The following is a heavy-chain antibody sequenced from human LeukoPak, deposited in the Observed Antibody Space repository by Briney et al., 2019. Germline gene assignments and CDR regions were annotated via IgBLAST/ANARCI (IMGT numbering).Heavy chain of an antibody. V-gene: IGHV3-74*01. J-gene: IGHJ4*02. Sequence: GGSLRLSCAASGFTFSSYWMHWVRQAPGKGLVWVSRINSDGSSTSYADSVKGRFTISRDNAKNTLYLQMNSLRAEDTAVYYCAREAAVAYCSSTSCSTLDYWGQGTLVTVSS. CDR2: INSDGSST. CDR1: GFTFSSYW. D-gene: IGHD2-2*02. CDR3: AREAAVAYCSSTSCSTLDY.